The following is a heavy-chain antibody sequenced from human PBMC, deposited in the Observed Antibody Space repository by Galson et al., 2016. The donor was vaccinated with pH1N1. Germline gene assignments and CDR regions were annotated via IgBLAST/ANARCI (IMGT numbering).Heavy chain of an antibody. Sequence: KVSCKASGYTFTTSYIHWVRQAPGEGLEWMGVIDPSGGGTTYAQKFQARVTMTRDTSTSTVYLDLSRLKSEDTSVYYCTRDLGRRREFWGQGTLVTVSS. V-gene: IGHV1-46*01. J-gene: IGHJ4*02. CDR3: TRDLGRRREF. CDR1: GYTFTTSY. D-gene: IGHD1-26*01. CDR2: IDPSGGGT.